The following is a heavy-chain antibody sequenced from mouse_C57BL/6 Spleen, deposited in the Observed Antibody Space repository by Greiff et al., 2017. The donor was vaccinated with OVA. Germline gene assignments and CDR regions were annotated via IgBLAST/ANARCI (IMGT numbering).Heavy chain of an antibody. J-gene: IGHJ3*01. CDR3: ARTGSSYEGWFAC. V-gene: IGHV5-17*01. CDR1: GFTFSDYG. D-gene: IGHD1-1*01. CDR2: ISSGSSTI. Sequence: EVQVVESGGGLVKPGGSLKLSCAASGFTFSDYGMHWVRQAPEKGLEWVAYISSGSSTIYYADTVKGRFTISRDNAKNTLFLQMTSLRSEDTAMYYCARTGSSYEGWFACWGQGTLVTVSA.